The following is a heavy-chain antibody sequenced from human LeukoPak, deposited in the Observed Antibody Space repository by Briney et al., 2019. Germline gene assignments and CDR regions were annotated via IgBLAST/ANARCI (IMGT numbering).Heavy chain of an antibody. D-gene: IGHD2-2*02. Sequence: GGSLRLSCAASGFTFSSYAMSWVRQAPGKGLEWVSAMSGNGGSTYYADSVKGRFTISRDTRDNSKNTLYLQMNSLRAEDTAVYYCAKPYCTGTSCYNYYYMDVWGKGTTVTVYS. CDR1: GFTFSSYA. V-gene: IGHV3-23*01. CDR2: MSGNGGST. CDR3: AKPYCTGTSCYNYYYMDV. J-gene: IGHJ6*03.